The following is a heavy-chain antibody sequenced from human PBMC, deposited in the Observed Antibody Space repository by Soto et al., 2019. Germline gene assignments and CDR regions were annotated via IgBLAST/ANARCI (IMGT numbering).Heavy chain of an antibody. D-gene: IGHD3-16*02. J-gene: IGHJ5*02. V-gene: IGHV4-39*01. CDR2: IYYSGST. CDR3: ARQYYDYVWGSYRYPNWFDP. Sequence: QLQLQESGPGLVKPSETLSLTCTVSGGSISSSSYYWGWIRQPPGKGLEWIGSIYYSGSTYYNPSLKSRVNISVDTSKNLFSLKLSSVTAADTAVYYCARQYYDYVWGSYRYPNWFDPWGQGTLVTVSS. CDR1: GGSISSSSYY.